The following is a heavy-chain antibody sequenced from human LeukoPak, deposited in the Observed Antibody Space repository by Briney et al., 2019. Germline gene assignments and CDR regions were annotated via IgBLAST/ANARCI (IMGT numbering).Heavy chain of an antibody. Sequence: GRSLRLSCAASGFTFSSYAMHWVRQAPGKGLEWVAVISYDGSNKYYADSVKGRFTISRDNSKNTLYLQMNSLRAEDTAVYYCANLDYWGQGTLVTVSS. V-gene: IGHV3-30*04. CDR2: ISYDGSNK. CDR3: ANLDY. J-gene: IGHJ4*02. CDR1: GFTFSSYA.